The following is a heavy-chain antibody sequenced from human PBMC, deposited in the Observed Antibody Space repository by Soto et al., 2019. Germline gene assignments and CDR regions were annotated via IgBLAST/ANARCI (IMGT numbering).Heavy chain of an antibody. V-gene: IGHV4-61*01. CDR1: GGSVSSGSYY. CDR2: IYYSGST. D-gene: IGHD3-9*01. CDR3: ARGRDHYDILTGRYGMDV. Sequence: SETLSLTCTVSGGSVSSGSYYWSWIRQPPGKGLEWIGYIYYSGSTNYNPSLKSRVTISVDTSKNQFSLKLSSVTAADTAVYYCARGRDHYDILTGRYGMDVWGQGTTVTVSS. J-gene: IGHJ6*02.